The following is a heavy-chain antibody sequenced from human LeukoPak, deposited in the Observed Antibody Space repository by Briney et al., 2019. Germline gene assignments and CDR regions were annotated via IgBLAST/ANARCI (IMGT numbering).Heavy chain of an antibody. J-gene: IGHJ4*02. CDR2: INQDGNQK. CDR3: AKDRYYDSSGYYIFDY. CDR1: GFNSGNYW. Sequence: GGSLRLSCAASGFNSGNYWMSWVRQAPGKGLERVANINQDGNQKNYVDSVKGRFTISRDNSKNTLYLQMNSLRAEDTAVYYCAKDRYYDSSGYYIFDYWGQGTLVTVSS. V-gene: IGHV3-7*01. D-gene: IGHD3-22*01.